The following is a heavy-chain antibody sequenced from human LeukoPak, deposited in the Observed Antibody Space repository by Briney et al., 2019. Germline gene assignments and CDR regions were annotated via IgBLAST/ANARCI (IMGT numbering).Heavy chain of an antibody. CDR2: IYYSGST. CDR3: ARSYYDFWSGPRSSTYGMDV. J-gene: IGHJ6*02. V-gene: IGHV4-59*01. D-gene: IGHD3-3*01. Sequence: SETLSLTCTVSGGSISSYYWSWIRQPPGKGLEWIGYIYYSGSTNYNPSLKSRVTISVDTSKNQFSLKLSSVTAADTAVYYRARSYYDFWSGPRSSTYGMDVWGQGTTVTVSS. CDR1: GGSISSYY.